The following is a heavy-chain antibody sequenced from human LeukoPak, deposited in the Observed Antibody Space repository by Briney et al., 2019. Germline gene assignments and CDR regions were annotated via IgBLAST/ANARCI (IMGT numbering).Heavy chain of an antibody. Sequence: SETLSLTCAVYGGSFSGYYWSWIRQPPGKGLEWIGEINHSGSTNYNPSLKSRVTISVDTSKNQFSLKLSSVTAADTAVYYCARRRAVAGTRRGYFFDYWGQGTLVTVSS. CDR1: GGSFSGYY. V-gene: IGHV4-34*01. D-gene: IGHD6-19*01. CDR3: ARRRAVAGTRRGYFFDY. CDR2: INHSGST. J-gene: IGHJ4*02.